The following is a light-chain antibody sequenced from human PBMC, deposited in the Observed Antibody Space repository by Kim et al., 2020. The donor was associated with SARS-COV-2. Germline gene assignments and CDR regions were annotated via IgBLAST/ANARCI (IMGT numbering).Light chain of an antibody. CDR3: QQYNNGYT. CDR1: QSVSTN. V-gene: IGKV3-15*01. Sequence: LSVSPGARATLFCRASQSVSTNLAWYQQKPGQGPRLLIYGASSRATGIPARFSGSGSGTEFALIISSLQSEDFAVYYCQQYNNGYTFGQGTKLEI. CDR2: GAS. J-gene: IGKJ2*01.